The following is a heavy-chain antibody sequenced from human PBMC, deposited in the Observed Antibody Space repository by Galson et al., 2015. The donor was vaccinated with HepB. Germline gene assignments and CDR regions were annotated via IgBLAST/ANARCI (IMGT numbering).Heavy chain of an antibody. CDR2: IWYDGSNK. V-gene: IGHV3-33*01. D-gene: IGHD4-23*01. CDR3: ARDRYGGNSALFDY. J-gene: IGHJ4*02. CDR1: GFTFSSYG. Sequence: SLRLSCAASGFTFSSYGMHWVRQAPGKGLEWVAVIWYDGSNKYYADSVKGRFTISRDNSKNTLYLQMNSLRAEDTAVYYCARDRYGGNSALFDYWGQGTLVTVSS.